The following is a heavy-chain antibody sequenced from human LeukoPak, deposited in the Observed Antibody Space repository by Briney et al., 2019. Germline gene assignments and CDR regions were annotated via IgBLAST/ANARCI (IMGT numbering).Heavy chain of an antibody. J-gene: IGHJ4*02. CDR1: GFTFGDYA. D-gene: IGHD7-27*01. CDR2: IRSKAYGGTT. Sequence: GGSLRLSCTASGFTFGDYAMSWVRQAPGKRLEWVGFIRSKAYGGTTEYAASVKGRFTISRDDSKSIAYLQMNSLKTEDTAVYYCTRGDTTIWGFDYWGQGTLVTVSS. V-gene: IGHV3-49*04. CDR3: TRGDTTIWGFDY.